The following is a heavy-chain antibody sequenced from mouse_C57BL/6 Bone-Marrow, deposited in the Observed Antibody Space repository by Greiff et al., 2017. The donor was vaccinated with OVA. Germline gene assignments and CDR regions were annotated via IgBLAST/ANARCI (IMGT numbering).Heavy chain of an antibody. CDR3: ARWITTVEGSY. CDR2: INPNNGGT. CDR1: GYTFTDYY. V-gene: IGHV1-26*01. D-gene: IGHD1-1*01. J-gene: IGHJ4*01. Sequence: VHVKQSGPELVKPGASVKISCKASGYTFTDYYMNWVKQSHGKSLEWIGDINPNNGGTSYNQKFKGKATLTVDKSSSTAYMELRSLTSEDSAVYYCARWITTVEGSYWGQGTSVTVSS.